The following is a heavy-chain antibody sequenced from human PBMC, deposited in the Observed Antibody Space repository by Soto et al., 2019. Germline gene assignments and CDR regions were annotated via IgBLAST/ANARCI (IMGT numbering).Heavy chain of an antibody. Sequence: PGGSLRLSCAASGFTFSSYWMHWVRQAPGKGLVWVSRIESDGSSPIYADSVKGRFTISRDNAKNTLYPQMNSLRAEDTAVYYCAKSNWFDPWGQGTLVTVSS. CDR2: IESDGSSP. CDR3: AKSNWFDP. V-gene: IGHV3-74*01. CDR1: GFTFSSYW. J-gene: IGHJ5*02.